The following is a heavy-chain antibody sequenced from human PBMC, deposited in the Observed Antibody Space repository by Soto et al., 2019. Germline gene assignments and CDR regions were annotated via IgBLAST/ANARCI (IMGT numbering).Heavy chain of an antibody. Sequence: ASVKVSCKASGYTFTSYDINWVRQATGQGLEWMGWMNPNSGNTGYAQKFQGRVTMTRNTSISTAYMELSSLRSEDTAVYYCARVPNSVPAGFADHYYVLDFWGQGTTVPVSS. CDR2: MNPNSGNT. J-gene: IGHJ6*02. D-gene: IGHD6-13*01. CDR3: ARVPNSVPAGFADHYYVLDF. CDR1: GYTFTSYD. V-gene: IGHV1-8*01.